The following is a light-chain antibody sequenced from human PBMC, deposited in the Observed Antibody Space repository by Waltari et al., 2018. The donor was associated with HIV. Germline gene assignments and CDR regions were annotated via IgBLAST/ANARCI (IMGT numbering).Light chain of an antibody. Sequence: EIVMTQSPATLSGSPGEGVTLSCRASQSIIINLAWYQQKPGQAPRLLMFGTSNRATGVPARFSGSGSGTEFSLTISSLQSEEFAVYYCQQYNNWPLTFGGGTKVEIK. CDR1: QSIIIN. V-gene: IGKV3-15*01. CDR3: QQYNNWPLT. J-gene: IGKJ4*01. CDR2: GTS.